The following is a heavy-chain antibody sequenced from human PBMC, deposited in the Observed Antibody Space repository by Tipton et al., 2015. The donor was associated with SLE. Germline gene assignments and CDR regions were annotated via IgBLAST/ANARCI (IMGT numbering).Heavy chain of an antibody. D-gene: IGHD3-10*01. J-gene: IGHJ4*02. V-gene: IGHV3-48*03. CDR1: GFSFSNYD. Sequence: SLRLSCAASGFSFSNYDMNWVRQAPGKGLEWVSYISSSGDTIYYADSVKGRFTISRDNADSSLYLQMSSLRAEDTAVYYCARYSYFYTSGTFSHWGKGTLVTVSS. CDR2: ISSSGDTI. CDR3: ARYSYFYTSGTFSH.